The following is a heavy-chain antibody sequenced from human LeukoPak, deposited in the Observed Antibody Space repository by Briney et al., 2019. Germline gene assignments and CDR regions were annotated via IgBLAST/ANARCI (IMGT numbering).Heavy chain of an antibody. Sequence: GGSLRLSCAASGITFTSYGMSWVRQAPGKGLEWVSTITGISTSTYDADSVKGRFTISRDNSKNTLYLQMNSLRAEDTAVYYCAREPSGPWYSSSGKELDYWGQGTLVTVSS. CDR3: AREPSGPWYSSSGKELDY. CDR2: ITGISTST. CDR1: GITFTSYG. V-gene: IGHV3-23*01. D-gene: IGHD6-13*01. J-gene: IGHJ4*02.